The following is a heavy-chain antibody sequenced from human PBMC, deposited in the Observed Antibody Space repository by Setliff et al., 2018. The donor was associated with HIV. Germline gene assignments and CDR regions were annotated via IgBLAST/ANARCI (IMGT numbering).Heavy chain of an antibody. D-gene: IGHD3-3*01. CDR2: IGGSGVSGGKT. Sequence: GGSLRLSCTASGFTFRDYAMSWVRQAPGKGLEWVSAIGGSGVSGGKTYFADSVKGRFTISRDNSKNTLYLQMNGLRAEDTAVYYCAKDWDITIFAVVIGGGFDFWGQGALVTVSS. J-gene: IGHJ3*01. CDR1: GFTFRDYA. V-gene: IGHV3-23*01. CDR3: AKDWDITIFAVVIGGGFDF.